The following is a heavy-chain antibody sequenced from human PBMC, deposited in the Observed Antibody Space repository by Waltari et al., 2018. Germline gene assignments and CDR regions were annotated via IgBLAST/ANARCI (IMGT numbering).Heavy chain of an antibody. Sequence: QVQLQESGPGLVKPSETLSLTCTVSGGSVSSYSWSWIRQPPGKGLEWIGYIYYSGSTNYNPSLKSRVTISVDTSKNQFSLKLSSVTAADTAVYYCARGGPADPWGQGTLVTVSS. D-gene: IGHD2-2*01. V-gene: IGHV4-59*02. J-gene: IGHJ5*02. CDR1: GGSVSSYS. CDR2: IYYSGST. CDR3: ARGGPADP.